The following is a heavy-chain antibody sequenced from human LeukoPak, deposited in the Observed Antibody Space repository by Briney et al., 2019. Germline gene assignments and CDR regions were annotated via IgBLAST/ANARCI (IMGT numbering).Heavy chain of an antibody. J-gene: IGHJ4*02. CDR3: ASYDDDRKDPQETSY. CDR2: ISAYNGNT. CDR1: GYTFTSYG. V-gene: IGHV1-18*01. Sequence: ASVKVSCKASGYTFTSYGISWVRQAPGQGLEWMGWISAYNGNTNYAQKLQGRVTMTTDTSTSTAYMELRSLRSDDTAVYYCASYDDDRKDPQETSYWGQGTLVTVSS. D-gene: IGHD3-22*01.